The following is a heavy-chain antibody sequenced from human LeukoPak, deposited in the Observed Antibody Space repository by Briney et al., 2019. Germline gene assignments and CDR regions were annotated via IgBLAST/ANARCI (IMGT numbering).Heavy chain of an antibody. D-gene: IGHD3-3*01. CDR1: GFTFSNYG. V-gene: IGHV3-30*03. Sequence: GRSLRLSCAASGFTFSNYGMHWVRQAPGKGLEWVAVVSYEGNNKDYVDSVKGRFTVSRDNSKNTLYLQMNSLRAEDTAVYYCARGGFYDLWSGHYWAYWGQGTLVTVSS. CDR3: ARGGFYDLWSGHYWAY. CDR2: VSYEGNNK. J-gene: IGHJ4*02.